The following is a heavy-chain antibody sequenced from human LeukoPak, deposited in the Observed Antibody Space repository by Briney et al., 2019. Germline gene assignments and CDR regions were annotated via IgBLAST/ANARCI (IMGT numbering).Heavy chain of an antibody. J-gene: IGHJ4*02. CDR3: ARQGVGATDF. V-gene: IGHV4-34*01. D-gene: IGHD1-26*01. Sequence: SETLSLTCAVYGGSFSGYYWSWIRQHPGKGLEWIGEINHSGSTNYNPSLKSRVTISVDTSKNQFSLKLSSVTAADTAVYYCARQGVGATDFWGQGSLVTVSS. CDR2: INHSGST. CDR1: GGSFSGYY.